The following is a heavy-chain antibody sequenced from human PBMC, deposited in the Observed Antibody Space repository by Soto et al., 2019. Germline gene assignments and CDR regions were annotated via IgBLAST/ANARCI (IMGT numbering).Heavy chain of an antibody. Sequence: GGSLRLSCAASGFTLSSYHMDWVRQAPGKGLAWVSYINAGSNKNYADSVKGRFIISRDNSKNTLYLQMNSLRAEDTAVYYCARELGYCSSTSCYKGYYGMDVWGPGTTVTVSS. V-gene: IGHV3-30*03. CDR1: GFTLSSYH. J-gene: IGHJ6*02. CDR2: INAGSNK. D-gene: IGHD2-2*02. CDR3: ARELGYCSSTSCYKGYYGMDV.